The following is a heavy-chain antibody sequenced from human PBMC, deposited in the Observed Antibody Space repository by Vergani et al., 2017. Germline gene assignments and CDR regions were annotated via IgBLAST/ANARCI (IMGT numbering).Heavy chain of an antibody. V-gene: IGHV1-69*01. Sequence: QVQLVQSGAEVKKPGSSVKVSCKASGGTFSSYAISWVRQASGQGLEWMGGIIPIFGTVNYAQKLQGRVTLTADESTSTAYLELSRLRSEHTAVYYCAGGGSSVSAYSYYYYFMTGSREGCTVTV. CDR1: GGTFSSYA. J-gene: IGHJ6*03. CDR2: IIPIFGTV. D-gene: IGHD6-6*01. CDR3: AGGGSSVSAYSYYYYFMTG.